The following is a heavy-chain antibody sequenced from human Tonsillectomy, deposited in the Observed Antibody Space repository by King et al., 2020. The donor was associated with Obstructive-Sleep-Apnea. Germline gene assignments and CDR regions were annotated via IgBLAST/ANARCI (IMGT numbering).Heavy chain of an antibody. V-gene: IGHV3-66*01. J-gene: IGHJ6*02. CDR2: IYSGGST. D-gene: IGHD4-17*01. CDR1: GFSVSSNC. Sequence: VQLVESGGGLVQPGRSLRLSCAASGFSVSSNCMSWVRQAPGKGLEWVSVIYSGGSTYYADSVKGRFTISRDNSKNTVYLQMNSLRAEDTAVYYCARDRGDYGDYEYYYGMDVWGQGTTVTVSS. CDR3: ARDRGDYGDYEYYYGMDV.